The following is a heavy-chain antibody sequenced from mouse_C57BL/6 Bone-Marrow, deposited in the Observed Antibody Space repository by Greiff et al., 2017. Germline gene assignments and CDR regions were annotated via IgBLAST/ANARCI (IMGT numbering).Heavy chain of an antibody. D-gene: IGHD1-1*01. Sequence: EVQRVESGEGLVKPGGSLKLSCAASGFTFSSYAMSWVRQTPEKRLEWVAYISSGGDYIYYADTVKGRFTISRDNARNTLYLQMSSLKSEDTAMYYCTRYRYGSSYFDYWGQGTTLTVSS. CDR2: ISSGGDYI. CDR3: TRYRYGSSYFDY. J-gene: IGHJ2*01. CDR1: GFTFSSYA. V-gene: IGHV5-9-1*02.